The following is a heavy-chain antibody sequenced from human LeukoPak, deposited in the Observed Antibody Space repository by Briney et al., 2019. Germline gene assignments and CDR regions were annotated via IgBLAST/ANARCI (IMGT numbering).Heavy chain of an antibody. CDR3: AREDPQTTVPEGLDV. CDR2: IYYSGTT. V-gene: IGHV4-59*01. CDR1: GGSIGSYY. J-gene: IGHJ6*02. Sequence: SETLSLTCAVSGGSIGSYYWSWLRQPPGRGLEWIGYIYYSGTTNYNPSLKSRVTISVDTSKNQFSLKLTSVTAADTATYYCAREDPQTTVPEGLDVWGQGTTVTVSS. D-gene: IGHD4-17*01.